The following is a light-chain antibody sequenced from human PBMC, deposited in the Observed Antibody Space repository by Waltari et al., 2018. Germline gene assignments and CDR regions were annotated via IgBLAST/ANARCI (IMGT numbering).Light chain of an antibody. V-gene: IGLV2-14*01. CDR3: SSYTTSSAPGV. Sequence: QSALTQPASVSGSPGQSITISCPGTDSDVGASDFLSWYQQHPGKAPHLIIYEVSNRPSGISNRFSVSKSGNTASLTISGLQAEDEADYYCSSYTTSSAPGVFGTGTRVTVL. CDR1: DSDVGASDF. J-gene: IGLJ1*01. CDR2: EVS.